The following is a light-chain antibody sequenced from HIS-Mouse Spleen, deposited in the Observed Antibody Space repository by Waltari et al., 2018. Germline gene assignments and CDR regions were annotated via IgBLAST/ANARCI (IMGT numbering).Light chain of an antibody. CDR1: SSNIGNNY. CDR3: GTWDSSLSAWV. Sequence: QSVLTQPPSVSAAPGQKVTISCSGRSSNIGNNYVSWNQQLPGTAPKLLIYDNNKRPSGIPDRFSGSKSGTAATLGITGLQTGDEADYYCGTWDSSLSAWVFGGGTKLTVL. J-gene: IGLJ3*02. V-gene: IGLV1-51*01. CDR2: DNN.